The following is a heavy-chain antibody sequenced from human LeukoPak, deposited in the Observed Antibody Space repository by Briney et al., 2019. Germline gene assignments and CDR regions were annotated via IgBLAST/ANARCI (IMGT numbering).Heavy chain of an antibody. CDR1: GGSINTTTYY. D-gene: IGHD6-19*01. CDR2: ISYSGSA. CDR3: AATSGLYVVS. Sequence: SETLSLTCTVSGGSINTTTYYWSWIRQPPGKGLEWIGYISYSGSAWYGPSHKSRISISADTSKNQFSLNLSSVTAADTAVYYCAATSGLYVVSWGQGTLVTVSS. V-gene: IGHV4-30-4*01. J-gene: IGHJ4*02.